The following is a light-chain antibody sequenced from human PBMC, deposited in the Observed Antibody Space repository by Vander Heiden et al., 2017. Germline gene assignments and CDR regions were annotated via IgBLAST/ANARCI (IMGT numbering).Light chain of an antibody. CDR2: ANS. J-gene: IGLJ3*02. CDR3: QSYDSSLSGVV. V-gene: IGLV1-40*01. Sequence: QSVLTQPPSVPGAPGQRVTISCFGSSSNIGAGYDVHWYQQLPGTAPKLLIYANSDRPSGVPDRFSGSKSGTSASLGITGLQAEDEADYYCQSYDSSLSGVVFGGGTKVTVL. CDR1: SSNIGAGYD.